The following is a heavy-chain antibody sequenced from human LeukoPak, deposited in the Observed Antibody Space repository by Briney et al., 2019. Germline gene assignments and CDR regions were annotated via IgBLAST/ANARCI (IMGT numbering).Heavy chain of an antibody. J-gene: IGHJ4*02. CDR1: GYTFTSYD. CDR2: MNPNSGNT. CDR3: ARDDETVVVVPAAMPGDY. V-gene: IGHV1-8*01. D-gene: IGHD2-2*01. Sequence: ASVKVSCKASGYTFTSYDINWVRQATGQGLEWMGWMNPNSGNTGYAQKFQGRVTMTRNTSISTAYMELSSLRSEDTAVYYCARDDETVVVVPAAMPGDYWGQGTLVTVSS.